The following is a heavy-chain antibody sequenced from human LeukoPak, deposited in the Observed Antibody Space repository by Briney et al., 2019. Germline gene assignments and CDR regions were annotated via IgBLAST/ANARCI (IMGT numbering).Heavy chain of an antibody. CDR3: TRVSCGGGSCYESRGAFDI. CDR1: GGSISSYY. V-gene: IGHV4-59*12. D-gene: IGHD2-15*01. J-gene: IGHJ3*02. CDR2: FYYGGST. Sequence: PSETLSLTCTVSGGSISSYYCNWIRQPPGKGLEWIGFFYYGGSTNYNPSLKSRVTISADTSKNQFSLILSSVTAADTAMYFCTRVSCGGGSCYESRGAFDIWGQGTMVIVSS.